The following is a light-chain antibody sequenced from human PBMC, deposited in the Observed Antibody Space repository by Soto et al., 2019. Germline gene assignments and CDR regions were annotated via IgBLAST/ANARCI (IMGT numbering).Light chain of an antibody. CDR3: ASFRSGTILV. J-gene: IGLJ1*01. CDR1: SSDVGGYNY. Sequence: QSALTQPPSASGSPGQSVTISCTGTSSDVGGYNYVSWYQQHPGKAPKLMIYEVSKRPSGVPDRFSGSKSGNTASLTVSGLQVEDEADYFCASFRSGTILVFGSGTKVTVL. CDR2: EVS. V-gene: IGLV2-8*01.